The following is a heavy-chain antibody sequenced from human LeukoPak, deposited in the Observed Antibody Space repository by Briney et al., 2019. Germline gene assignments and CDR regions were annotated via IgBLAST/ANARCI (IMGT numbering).Heavy chain of an antibody. J-gene: IGHJ4*02. V-gene: IGHV3-64D*06. CDR1: GFTLSSYA. CDR2: ISSNGGST. Sequence: PGGSLRLSCSASGFTLSSYAMHWVRQAPGRGLEYVSAISSNGGSTYYADSVKGRFTISRDNSKNTLYLQMSSLIGEDTAVYYCVKATSSKISAAWEYWGQGTLVTVSS. CDR3: VKATSSKISAAWEY. D-gene: IGHD6-13*01.